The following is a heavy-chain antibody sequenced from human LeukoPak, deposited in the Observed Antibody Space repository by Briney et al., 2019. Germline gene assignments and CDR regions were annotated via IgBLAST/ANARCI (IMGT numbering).Heavy chain of an antibody. D-gene: IGHD1-26*01. V-gene: IGHV3-33*06. CDR2: IWYDGSNK. CDR1: GFTFSSYG. Sequence: PGGSLRLSCAASGFTFSSYGMHWVRQAPGKGLEWVAVIWYDGSNKYYADSVKGRFTISRDNSKNTLYLQMNSLRAEDAAVYYCSKGPRGSYSPDFYNYMDVWGKGTTVTVSS. CDR3: SKGPRGSYSPDFYNYMDV. J-gene: IGHJ6*03.